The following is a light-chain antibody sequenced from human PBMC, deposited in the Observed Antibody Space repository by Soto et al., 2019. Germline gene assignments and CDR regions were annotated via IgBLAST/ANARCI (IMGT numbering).Light chain of an antibody. CDR1: SSNIGSNT. V-gene: IGLV1-44*01. CDR2: SNN. J-gene: IGLJ2*01. CDR3: VASDDSMHGYVE. Sequence: TQPPSAAGPPGRKVTISCSGSSSNIGSNTVNWYQQLPGTAPKLVIYSNNQRPSGVPDRFSGSKSGTSASLAISGLQSEDEADYYWVASDDSMHGYVEFRGGTIVTVL.